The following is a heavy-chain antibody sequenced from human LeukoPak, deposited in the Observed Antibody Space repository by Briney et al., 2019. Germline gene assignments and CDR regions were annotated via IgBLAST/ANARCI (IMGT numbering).Heavy chain of an antibody. J-gene: IGHJ5*01. CDR3: ARDNWVDC. Sequence: GGSLRLSCVGSGFTFSSYWMSWVRQAPGKGLEWVAKIKQDGNEKYYVDSVRGRFSISRDNAQNSLYLQMNSLKVEDTAIYYCARDNWVDCWGQGTLVTVSS. V-gene: IGHV3-7*03. CDR2: IKQDGNEK. CDR1: GFTFSSYW.